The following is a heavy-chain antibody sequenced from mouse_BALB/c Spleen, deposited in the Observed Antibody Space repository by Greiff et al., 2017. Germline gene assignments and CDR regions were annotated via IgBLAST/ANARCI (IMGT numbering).Heavy chain of an antibody. CDR2: IYPGDGDT. D-gene: IGHD2-3*01. CDR3: ARWEYYAMDY. V-gene: IGHV1-87*01. Sequence: QVQLQQSGAELARPGASVKLSCKASGYTFTSYWMQWVKQRPGQGLEWIGAIYPGDGDTRYTQKFKGKATLTADKSSSTAYMQLSSLASEDSAVYYCARWEYYAMDYWGQGTSVTVSS. CDR1: GYTFTSYW. J-gene: IGHJ4*01.